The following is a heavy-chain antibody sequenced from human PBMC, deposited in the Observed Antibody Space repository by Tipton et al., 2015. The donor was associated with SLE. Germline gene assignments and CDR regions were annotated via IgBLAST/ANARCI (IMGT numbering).Heavy chain of an antibody. V-gene: IGHV3-7*01. CDR1: GFTFSNYW. Sequence: SLRLSCAASGFTFSNYWMSWVRQAPGKGLEWVANIKQDGSEKDYVDSVKGRFTISRDNAKNSLYLQMNSLRAGDTAVYYCTRTENGGQGTLVAVSS. J-gene: IGHJ4*02. CDR2: IKQDGSEK. CDR3: TRTEN.